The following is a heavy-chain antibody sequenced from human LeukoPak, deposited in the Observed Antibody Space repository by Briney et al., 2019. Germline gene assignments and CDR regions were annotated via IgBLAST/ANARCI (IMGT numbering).Heavy chain of an antibody. CDR2: IYYSGST. V-gene: IGHV4-61*01. J-gene: IGHJ4*02. CDR3: ARVSPLGGDPEHHDY. CDR1: GGSVSSGSYY. Sequence: SETLSLTCTVSGGSVSSGSYYWSWIRQPPGKGLEWIGCIYYSGSTNYNPSLKSRVTISVDTSKNQFSLKLSSVTAADTAVYYCARVSPLGGDPEHHDYWGQGTLVTVSS. D-gene: IGHD4-17*01.